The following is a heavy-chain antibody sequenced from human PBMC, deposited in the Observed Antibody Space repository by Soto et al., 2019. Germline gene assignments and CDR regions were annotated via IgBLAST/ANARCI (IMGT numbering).Heavy chain of an antibody. Sequence: QVQLQESGPRLVKPSETLSLTCIVSGGSISSYCWSWIRQPPGKGLEWIGYIYYSGSTNYNPSLKSRVTISVDTSKNQFSLKLSSVTAADTAVYYCARAVLPATAPFDYWGQGTLVTVSS. J-gene: IGHJ4*02. CDR2: IYYSGST. V-gene: IGHV4-59*01. CDR1: GGSISSYC. CDR3: ARAVLPATAPFDY. D-gene: IGHD2-2*01.